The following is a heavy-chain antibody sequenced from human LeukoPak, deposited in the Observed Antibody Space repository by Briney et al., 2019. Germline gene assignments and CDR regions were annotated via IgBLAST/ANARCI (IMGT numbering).Heavy chain of an antibody. J-gene: IGHJ4*02. CDR1: GFTFDDYA. CDR2: ISWNSGSI. D-gene: IGHD6-13*01. Sequence: GRSLRLSCAASGFTFDDYAMHWVRQAPGKGLEWVSGISWNSGSIGYADSVKGRFTISRDNAKNSLYLQMNSLRAEDMALYYCAEGRYSSSWSYFDYWGQGTLVTVSS. CDR3: AEGRYSSSWSYFDY. V-gene: IGHV3-9*03.